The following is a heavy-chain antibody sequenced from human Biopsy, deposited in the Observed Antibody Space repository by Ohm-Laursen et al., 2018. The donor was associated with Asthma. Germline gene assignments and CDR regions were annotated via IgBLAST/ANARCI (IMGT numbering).Heavy chain of an antibody. D-gene: IGHD1-26*01. CDR3: AKDVFPGWELRRGPDY. V-gene: IGHV3-30*18. Sequence: ALRLSCSASGFTFSNYGMHWVRQAPGKGLEWVAVIPFDGSNKDFADSVKGRFTISRDNSKNTMYLEMNSLRAEETAVYYCAKDVFPGWELRRGPDYWGQGTLVTVSA. CDR2: IPFDGSNK. J-gene: IGHJ4*02. CDR1: GFTFSNYG.